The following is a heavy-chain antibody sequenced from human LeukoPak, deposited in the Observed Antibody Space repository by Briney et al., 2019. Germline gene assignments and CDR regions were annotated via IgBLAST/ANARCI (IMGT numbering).Heavy chain of an antibody. J-gene: IGHJ4*02. V-gene: IGHV4-34*01. CDR2: INHSGST. Sequence: PSETLSLTCAVYGGSFSGYYWSWIRQPPGKGLEWIGEINHSGSTNYNPSLKSRVTISVDTSKNQFSLKLSSVTAADTAVYYCARGVDDYVWGSYRPPYFDYWGQGTLVTVSS. CDR1: GGSFSGYY. CDR3: ARGVDDYVWGSYRPPYFDY. D-gene: IGHD3-16*02.